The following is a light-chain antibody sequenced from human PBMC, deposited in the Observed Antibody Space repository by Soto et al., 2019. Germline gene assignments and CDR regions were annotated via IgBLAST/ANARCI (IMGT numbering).Light chain of an antibody. CDR2: GAS. CDR3: QQYGSSPLFT. CDR1: QSVSNNY. Sequence: EIVLTQSPVALSLSPVDRATLSCMASQSVSNNYLAWYQQRLGQAPRLLIYGASSRATGIPDRFSGSGSGTDFTLTISRLEPEDFAVYYCQQYGSSPLFTFGGGTKVDIK. J-gene: IGKJ4*01. V-gene: IGKV3-20*01.